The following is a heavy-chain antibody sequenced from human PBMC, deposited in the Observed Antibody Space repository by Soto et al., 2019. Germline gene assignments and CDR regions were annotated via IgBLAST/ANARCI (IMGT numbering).Heavy chain of an antibody. V-gene: IGHV3-23*01. J-gene: IGHJ4*02. Sequence: VGSLRLSCAASGFTFSSYAMSWVRQAPGKGLEWVSTISGSDGRTYSTDSVKGRFTISRDNSRNTAYLQMNSLRVEDTAVYYCAKGVSQYTPLALFDYWGRGTLVTVSS. CDR2: ISGSDGRT. CDR1: GFTFSSYA. CDR3: AKGVSQYTPLALFDY. D-gene: IGHD5-18*01.